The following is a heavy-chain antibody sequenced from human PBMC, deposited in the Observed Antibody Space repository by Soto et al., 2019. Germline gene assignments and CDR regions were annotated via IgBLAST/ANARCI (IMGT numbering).Heavy chain of an antibody. CDR2: ISGSTGTT. CDR3: AKVIVLGASTLEY. J-gene: IGHJ4*01. D-gene: IGHD6-6*01. CDR1: GFMFNHYA. V-gene: IGHV3-23*01. Sequence: GGSLRLSCEASGFMFNHYAMAWVRQTPGKGLEWVSVISGSTGTTYNADSVKGQFTISRNNSKNKINLQMNSLRVEDSALYSCAKVIVLGASTLEYWG.